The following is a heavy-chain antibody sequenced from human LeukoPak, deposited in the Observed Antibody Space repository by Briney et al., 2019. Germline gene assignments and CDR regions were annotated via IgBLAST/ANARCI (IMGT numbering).Heavy chain of an antibody. CDR1: GGSISSYY. CDR3: ARGGWDTVFDP. J-gene: IGHJ5*02. D-gene: IGHD5-18*01. V-gene: IGHV4-59*01. Sequence: SETLSLTCTVSGGSISSYYWSWIPQPQGKGLEWIGYIYYSGSTNYNPSLKSRVTISVDTSKNQFSLKLSSVTTADTAVYYCARGGWDTVFDPWGQGTLVTVSS. CDR2: IYYSGST.